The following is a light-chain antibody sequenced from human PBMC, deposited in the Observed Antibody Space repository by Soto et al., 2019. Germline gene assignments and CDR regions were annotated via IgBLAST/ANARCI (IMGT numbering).Light chain of an antibody. CDR1: QTVTSNY. Sequence: EIVLTQSPGTLYLSPGERATLCCGVSQTVTSNYLAWYQQKPGQAPRLLIFGASIRVTGIPDRFIGSGSGTDFTLTISRLEPEDFAVYYCQHYVTSLTTFGQGTKVDIK. J-gene: IGKJ1*01. V-gene: IGKV3-20*01. CDR2: GAS. CDR3: QHYVTSLTT.